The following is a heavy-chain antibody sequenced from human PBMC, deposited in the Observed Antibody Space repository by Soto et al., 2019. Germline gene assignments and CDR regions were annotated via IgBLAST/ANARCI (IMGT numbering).Heavy chain of an antibody. CDR1: GNTFTNYY. V-gene: IGHV1-46*01. J-gene: IGHJ4*02. CDR2: INPSGGHT. Sequence: QVQLMQSGAEVKKPGASVKVSCKASGNTFTNYYIHWVRQAPGQGLEWMGTINPSGGHTTYAQKFRGRVNMTRDTSTRTLYMELTSLRSEDTAVDYCARGGHVVVVTAAFDYWGQGTLVTVSS. D-gene: IGHD2-21*02. CDR3: ARGGHVVVVTAAFDY.